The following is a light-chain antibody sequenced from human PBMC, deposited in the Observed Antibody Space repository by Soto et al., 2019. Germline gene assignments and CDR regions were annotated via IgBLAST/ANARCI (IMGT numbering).Light chain of an antibody. J-gene: IGKJ5*01. V-gene: IGKV1-33*01. Sequence: DIQMTQSPSSLSASVGDRVTITCQASQDISNHLNWYQQKPGKAPRLLIYDASNLETGVPSRFSGSGSRTDFTVTISSLQPEDIATYYCQQYDSLPIKFGKGTRLEI. CDR3: QQYDSLPIK. CDR1: QDISNH. CDR2: DAS.